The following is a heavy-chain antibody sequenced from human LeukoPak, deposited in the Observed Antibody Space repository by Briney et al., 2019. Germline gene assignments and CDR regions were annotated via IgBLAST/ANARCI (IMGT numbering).Heavy chain of an antibody. Sequence: SETLSLTCTVSGGSISSYYWSWIRQPAGKGLEWIASMYNSGSTYFKSSLKSRVTISLDTPKNQFSLTLNSVTAADTAVYYCARHVYGRHQLQAYHFDYWGQGILVTVSS. CDR2: MYNSGST. CDR1: GGSISSYY. D-gene: IGHD2-2*01. V-gene: IGHV4-59*08. CDR3: ARHVYGRHQLQAYHFDY. J-gene: IGHJ4*02.